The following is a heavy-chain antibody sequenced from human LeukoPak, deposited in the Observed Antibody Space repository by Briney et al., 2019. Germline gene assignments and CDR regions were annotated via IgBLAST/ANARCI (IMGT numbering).Heavy chain of an antibody. D-gene: IGHD5-12*01. CDR3: ARDRVIVATIRVFDY. V-gene: IGHV1-18*01. J-gene: IGHJ4*02. Sequence: ASVKVSCKASGYTFTSYGISWVRQAPGQGLEWMGWISAYNGNTNYAQKLQGRVTMTTDTSTSTAYMKLRSLRSDDTAVYYCARDRVIVATIRVFDYWGQGTLVTVSS. CDR2: ISAYNGNT. CDR1: GYTFTSYG.